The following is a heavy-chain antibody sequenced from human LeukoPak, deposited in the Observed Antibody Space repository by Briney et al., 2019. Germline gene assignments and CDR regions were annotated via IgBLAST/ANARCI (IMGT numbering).Heavy chain of an antibody. CDR1: GFTFSSHG. CDR3: ARSEGYGDTIDY. CDR2: IYSGGST. Sequence: AGGSLRLSCAASGFTFSSHGMNWVRQAPGKGLEWVSVIYSGGSTYYADSVKGRFTISRDNSKNTLYLQMNSLRAEDTAVYYCARSEGYGDTIDYWGQGTLVTVSS. D-gene: IGHD4-17*01. J-gene: IGHJ4*02. V-gene: IGHV3-53*01.